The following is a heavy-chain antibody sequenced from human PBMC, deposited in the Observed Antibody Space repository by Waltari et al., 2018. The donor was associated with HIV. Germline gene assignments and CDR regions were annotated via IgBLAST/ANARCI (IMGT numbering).Heavy chain of an antibody. D-gene: IGHD7-27*01. CDR2: RSPNSGNT. J-gene: IGHJ2*01. V-gene: IGHV1-8*01. CDR3: ARGQNWGASYWYFDL. Sequence: QVQLVQSGAEVKKPGASVKVSCKASGYTFTSFDISWVRQATGHGREWMGWRSPNSGNTGYAQKCQGRITMTRDTPTGTAYMELSSLRSEDTAVYYCARGQNWGASYWYFDLWGRGTLVTVSS. CDR1: GYTFTSFD.